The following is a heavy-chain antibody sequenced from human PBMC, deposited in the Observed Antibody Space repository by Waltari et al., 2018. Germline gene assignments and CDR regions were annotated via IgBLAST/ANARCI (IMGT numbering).Heavy chain of an antibody. CDR1: GFTFSSYA. D-gene: IGHD6-19*01. J-gene: IGHJ4*02. CDR3: AKDQRSSGWADYFDY. V-gene: IGHV3-23*01. CDR2: ISGSGGST. Sequence: EVQLLESGGGLVQPGGSLRLSCAASGFTFSSYAMNWVRQAPGKGLEWVSAISGSGGSTYYADSVKGRFTISRDNSKNTLYLQMNSLRAEDTAVYYCAKDQRSSGWADYFDYWGQGTLVTVSS.